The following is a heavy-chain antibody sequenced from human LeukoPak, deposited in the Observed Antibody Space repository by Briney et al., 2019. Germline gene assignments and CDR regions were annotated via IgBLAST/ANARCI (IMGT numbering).Heavy chain of an antibody. CDR2: VSGSGSGT. V-gene: IGHV3-23*01. J-gene: IGHJ4*02. CDR3: AKALYGDYGRFDY. D-gene: IGHD4-17*01. Sequence: GGSLRLSCVASGFTFSSYAMAWVRQAPGKGLEWVSSVSGSGSGTYYADSVKGRFTISRDNSKNTVYLQMNSLRADDTAVYYCAKALYGDYGRFDYWGQGTLVTVSS. CDR1: GFTFSSYA.